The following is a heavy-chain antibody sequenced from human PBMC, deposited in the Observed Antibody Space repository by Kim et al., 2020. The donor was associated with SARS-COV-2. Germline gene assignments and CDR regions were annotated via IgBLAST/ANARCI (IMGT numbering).Heavy chain of an antibody. CDR1: GYTFTSYG. D-gene: IGHD6-19*01. Sequence: ASVKVSCKASGYTFTSYGISWVRQAPGQGLEWMGWISAYNGNTNYAQKLQGRVTMTTDTSTSTAYMELRSLRSDDTAVYYCARDRMRGAVVLRGGYFDYWGQGTLVTVSS. CDR3: ARDRMRGAVVLRGGYFDY. V-gene: IGHV1-18*01. CDR2: ISAYNGNT. J-gene: IGHJ4*02.